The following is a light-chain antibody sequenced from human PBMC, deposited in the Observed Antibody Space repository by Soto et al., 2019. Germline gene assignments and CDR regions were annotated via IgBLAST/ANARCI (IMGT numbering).Light chain of an antibody. CDR2: GAS. CDR1: QSVYSSS. V-gene: IGKV3-20*01. Sequence: EIVLTQSPGTLSLSPGERATLSCRASQSVYSSSLAWYQQKPGQTPRLVIYGASSRATGIPERFSGSGSGTDFTLTISRLEPEDLAVYYCQQYGNLPFTFGPGTKVDIK. J-gene: IGKJ3*01. CDR3: QQYGNLPFT.